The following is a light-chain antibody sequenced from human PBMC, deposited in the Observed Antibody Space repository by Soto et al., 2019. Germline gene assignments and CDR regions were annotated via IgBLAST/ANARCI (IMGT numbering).Light chain of an antibody. CDR1: QYFXSTY. J-gene: IGKJ4*02. V-gene: IGKV3-11*01. CDR3: QQRRSCTRT. CDR2: GAS. Sequence: IEFTQSPGTLSLSPGERATLSCRASQYFXSTYLAWYQQNRGQAPSFRXDGASYRATGSPARLSGSGSGTDFTLPISSLEPDDFAAYYCQQRRSCTRTFGGGTKVDIK.